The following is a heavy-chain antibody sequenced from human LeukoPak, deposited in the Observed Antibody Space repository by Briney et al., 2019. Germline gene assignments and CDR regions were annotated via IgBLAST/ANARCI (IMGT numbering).Heavy chain of an antibody. D-gene: IGHD3-10*01. V-gene: IGHV3-48*03. CDR1: GFTFSSYE. CDR3: ATFPTLVRGAIIECYFDY. J-gene: IGHJ4*02. Sequence: GGSLRLSCAASGFTFSSYEMNWVRQAPGKGLEWVSYISSSGSTIYYADSVKGRFTISRDNAKNSLYLQVNSLRAEDTAVYYCATFPTLVRGAIIECYFDYWGQGTLVTVSS. CDR2: ISSSGSTI.